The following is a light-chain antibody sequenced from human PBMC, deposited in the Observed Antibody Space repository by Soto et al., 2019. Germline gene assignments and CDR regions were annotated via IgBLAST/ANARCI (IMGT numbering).Light chain of an antibody. CDR1: QSVSNY. CDR3: QQRSYWLS. V-gene: IGKV3-11*01. J-gene: IGKJ4*01. CDR2: EAS. Sequence: EIVLTQSPATLSLSPGERATLSCRASQSVSNYLAWYQQKPGQAPRLLIYEASNRASGIPARFSGSGSGTDFTLTISSLEPDDFAVYYCQQRSYWLSFGGGTKVEIK.